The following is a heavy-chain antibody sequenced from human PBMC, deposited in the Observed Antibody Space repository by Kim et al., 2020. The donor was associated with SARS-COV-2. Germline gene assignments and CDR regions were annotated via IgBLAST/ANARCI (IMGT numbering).Heavy chain of an antibody. Sequence: VKGRFTISRDNSKNTLYLQMNSRRAEDTAVYYCAKDKSLRWFGERTGMDVWGQGTTVTVSS. D-gene: IGHD3-10*01. J-gene: IGHJ6*02. V-gene: IGHV3-33*06. CDR3: AKDKSLRWFGERTGMDV.